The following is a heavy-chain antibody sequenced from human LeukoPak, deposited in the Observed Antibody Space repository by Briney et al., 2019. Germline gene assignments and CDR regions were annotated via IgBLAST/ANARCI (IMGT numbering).Heavy chain of an antibody. CDR1: GFTFSHYA. D-gene: IGHD3-22*01. CDR2: ISYDGTNK. V-gene: IGHV3-30*18. J-gene: IGHJ3*02. Sequence: GGSLRLSCAASGFTFSHYAMHWVRQAPGKGLDWVAVISYDGTNKYYADSVKGRFTISRDNSKNTLSLQMNSQRAEDTAVYCRAKGGYYASSGSYAFDMWRQGTVVTVSS. CDR3: AKGGYYASSGSYAFDM.